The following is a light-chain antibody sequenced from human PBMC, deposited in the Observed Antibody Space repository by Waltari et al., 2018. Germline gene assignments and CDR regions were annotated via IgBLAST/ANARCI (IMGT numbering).Light chain of an antibody. Sequence: QSALTQPASVSGSPGQSITISCTGTSSDDGGYNYVSWYQQHPGNAPKLMIYEVSNRPSGVSNRFSGSKSGNTSSLTISGLQAEDEADYYCSSYTSSSTLVVFGGGTKLTVL. V-gene: IGLV2-14*01. CDR3: SSYTSSSTLVV. J-gene: IGLJ2*01. CDR2: EVS. CDR1: SSDDGGYNY.